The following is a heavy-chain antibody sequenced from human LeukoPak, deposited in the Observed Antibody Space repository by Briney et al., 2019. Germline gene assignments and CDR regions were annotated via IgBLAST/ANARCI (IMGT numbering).Heavy chain of an antibody. CDR1: GFTFSSYW. Sequence: PGGSLRLSCAASGFTFSSYWMSWVRQAPGKGLEWVANINQDGSEKYYVDSVKGRFTISRDNAKNSLYLQMNSLRAEDTAVYYCARVGNTDYFWSGYTFYYSYMDVWGKGTTVTVSS. CDR2: INQDGSEK. J-gene: IGHJ6*03. CDR3: ARVGNTDYFWSGYTFYYSYMDV. V-gene: IGHV3-7*01. D-gene: IGHD3-3*01.